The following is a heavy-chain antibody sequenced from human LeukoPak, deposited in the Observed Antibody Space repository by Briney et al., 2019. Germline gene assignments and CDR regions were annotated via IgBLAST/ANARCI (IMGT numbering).Heavy chain of an antibody. CDR1: GGTISSYY. D-gene: IGHD5-12*01. CDR2: IYYSGST. Sequence: SETLSLTCTVSGGTISSYYWSWIRQPPGKGLEWIGNIYYSGSTNYNPSLKSRVTISVDTSKNQFSLNLRSVTTADTAVYYCASGFDSKSTYFDYWGQGTLVTVSS. CDR3: ASGFDSKSTYFDY. J-gene: IGHJ4*02. V-gene: IGHV4-59*01.